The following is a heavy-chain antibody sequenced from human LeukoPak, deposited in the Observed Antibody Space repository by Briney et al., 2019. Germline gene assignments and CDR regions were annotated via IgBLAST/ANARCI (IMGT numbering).Heavy chain of an antibody. CDR2: LYYSGST. Sequence: SETLSLTWTVSGXSISNYYWSWIRQPPGKGLEWVGYLYYSGSTNYNPSLYSRVTISVDTSKNQFSLKLSSVTAADTAVYYCATRISSNYPPNAFDVWGQGTMVTVSS. CDR1: GXSISNYY. CDR3: ATRISSNYPPNAFDV. J-gene: IGHJ3*01. V-gene: IGHV4-59*01. D-gene: IGHD2-2*01.